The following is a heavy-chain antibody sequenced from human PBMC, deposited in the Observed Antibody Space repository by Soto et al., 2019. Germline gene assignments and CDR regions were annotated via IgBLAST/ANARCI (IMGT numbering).Heavy chain of an antibody. J-gene: IGHJ4*02. CDR2: INPNSGGT. Sequence: ASVKVSCKASGYTFTGYYMHWVRQAPGQGLELMGWINPNSGGTNYAQKFQGRVTMTRDTSISTAYMELSRLRSDDTAVYYCARTTYYDILTGYYKYPFDYWGQGTLVTVSS. CDR3: ARTTYYDILTGYYKYPFDY. D-gene: IGHD3-9*01. V-gene: IGHV1-2*02. CDR1: GYTFTGYY.